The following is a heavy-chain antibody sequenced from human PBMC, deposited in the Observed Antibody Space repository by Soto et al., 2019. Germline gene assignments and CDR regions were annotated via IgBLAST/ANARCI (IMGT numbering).Heavy chain of an antibody. D-gene: IGHD2-15*01. CDR1: GFTFRDYG. CDR3: VRDDCSGGTCYGGY. CDR2: IYYDGSGS. Sequence: QVQLVESGGGVVQPGGSLRLSCEASGFTFRDYGFHWVRQAPGKGLEWVAVIYYDGSGSDYEDSVRGRFIFSRDISTNTLYLQMNSLRAEVTAVYYCVRDDCSGGTCYGGYWGQGTLVTVSS. J-gene: IGHJ4*02. V-gene: IGHV3-33*01.